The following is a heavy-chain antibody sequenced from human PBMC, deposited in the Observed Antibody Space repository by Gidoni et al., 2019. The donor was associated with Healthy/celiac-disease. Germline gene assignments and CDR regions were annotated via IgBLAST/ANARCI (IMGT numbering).Heavy chain of an antibody. CDR2: ISWNSGSI. CDR1: GFTFDDYA. V-gene: IGHV3-9*01. D-gene: IGHD6-6*01. CDR3: AKDRTPIAARSGRYYYYGMDV. Sequence: EVQLVESGGGLVQPGRSLRLSCAASGFTFDDYAMHWVRQAPGKGLEWVSGISWNSGSIGYADSVKGRFTISRDNAKNSLYLQMNSLRAEDTALYYCAKDRTPIAARSGRYYYYGMDVWGQGTTVTVSS. J-gene: IGHJ6*02.